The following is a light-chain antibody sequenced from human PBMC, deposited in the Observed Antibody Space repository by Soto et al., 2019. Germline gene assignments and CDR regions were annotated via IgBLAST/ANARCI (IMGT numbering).Light chain of an antibody. J-gene: IGLJ2*01. Sequence: QPVLTQPPSASGTPGQRVTISCSGSTSNIGDNPVSWYQHLPGTAPKLLIYTNTQRPSGVPDRFSGSKSGTSASLAVSGLRSEDEADYYCASWDGSLNVVVFGGGTKLTVL. CDR3: ASWDGSLNVVV. CDR1: TSNIGDNP. V-gene: IGLV1-44*01. CDR2: TNT.